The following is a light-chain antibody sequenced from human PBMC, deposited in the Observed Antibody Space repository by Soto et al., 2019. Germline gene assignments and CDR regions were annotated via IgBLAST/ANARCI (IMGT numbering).Light chain of an antibody. CDR1: QIISNY. CDR2: DAS. Sequence: EIVVTKSPATLSLSPGERATLSCRASQIISNYLAWYQQKPGQAPRLLIYDASKRATGIPDRFSGSGSGTDFTLTISRLEPEDFAVYYCQQYGSSPITFGQGTRLEIK. CDR3: QQYGSSPIT. V-gene: IGKV3-20*01. J-gene: IGKJ5*01.